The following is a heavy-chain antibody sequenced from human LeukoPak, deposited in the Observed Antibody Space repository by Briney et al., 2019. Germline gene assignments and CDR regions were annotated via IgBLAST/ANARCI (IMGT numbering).Heavy chain of an antibody. Sequence: SETLSLTCTVPGGSISSGGYYWTWIRQHPGKGLEWNGYIYYSGTTYYNPSLKSRLTISVNTSKKQYSLKLSPGTAADTAVYYCARWYQYYFDYWGQGTLVTVSS. CDR3: ARWYQYYFDY. V-gene: IGHV4-31*03. D-gene: IGHD4-23*01. CDR2: IYYSGTT. J-gene: IGHJ4*02. CDR1: GGSISSGGYY.